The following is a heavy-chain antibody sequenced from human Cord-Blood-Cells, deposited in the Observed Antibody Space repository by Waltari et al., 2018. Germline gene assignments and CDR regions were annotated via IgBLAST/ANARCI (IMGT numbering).Heavy chain of an antibody. V-gene: IGHV4-38-2*02. CDR1: GYSLRSGHY. Sequence: QVQLPETGPGLVKPSGTMSLTCTVSGYSLRSGHYWGWIRQPPGKGLEWIGSIYHSGSTYYTPSLKSRVTISVETSKNQVSWKLSSVPAADTAVYYCARVNYSNYFDYWGQGTLVTVSS. CDR2: IYHSGST. D-gene: IGHD4-4*01. J-gene: IGHJ4*02. CDR3: ARVNYSNYFDY.